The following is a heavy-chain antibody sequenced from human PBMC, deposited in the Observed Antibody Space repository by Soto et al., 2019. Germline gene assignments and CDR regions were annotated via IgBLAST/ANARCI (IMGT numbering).Heavy chain of an antibody. D-gene: IGHD3-10*01. Sequence: EVQLLESGGGLVQPGGSLRLSCDGSGFTFPNYGMTWVRQAPGQGLEWVSSVSGDGFTAYYADSVKGRFTIFRDNSKNTVYVQMNSLRAEDTAVYYCAKEASVPSFGEFWFFDLWGRGTPVTVSS. J-gene: IGHJ2*01. CDR2: VSGDGFTA. CDR3: AKEASVPSFGEFWFFDL. V-gene: IGHV3-23*01. CDR1: GFTFPNYG.